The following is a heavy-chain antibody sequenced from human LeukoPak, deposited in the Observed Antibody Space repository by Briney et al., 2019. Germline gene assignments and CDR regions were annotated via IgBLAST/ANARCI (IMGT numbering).Heavy chain of an antibody. V-gene: IGHV4-30-2*01. D-gene: IGHD1-26*01. CDR3: ARGLEVGDYYYYYMDV. Sequence: SETLSLTCTVSGGSISSGGYYRSWIRQPPGKGLEWIGYIYHSGSTHYNPSLKSRVTISVDRSKNQFSLKLSSVTAADTAVYYCARGLEVGDYYYYYMDVWGKGTTVTVSS. J-gene: IGHJ6*03. CDR1: GGSISSGGYY. CDR2: IYHSGST.